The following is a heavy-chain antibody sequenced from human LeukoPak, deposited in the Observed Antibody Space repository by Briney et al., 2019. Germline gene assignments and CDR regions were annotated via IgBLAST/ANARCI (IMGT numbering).Heavy chain of an antibody. J-gene: IGHJ4*02. CDR1: GFTFSNYA. CDR2: LSDSGVYT. D-gene: IGHD4-17*01. Sequence: GGSLRLSCAASGFTFSNYAMTWVRQAPGKGLEWVSILSDSGVYTYYADSVKGRFTISRDNSNNMLYLQMDSLRAEDTAVYYCAKKAHYDAYAKYFDYWGQGTLVTVSS. V-gene: IGHV3-23*01. CDR3: AKKAHYDAYAKYFDY.